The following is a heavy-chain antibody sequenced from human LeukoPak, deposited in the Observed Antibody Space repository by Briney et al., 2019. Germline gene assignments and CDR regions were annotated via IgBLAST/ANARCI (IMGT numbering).Heavy chain of an antibody. CDR3: ATYRQVLLSFES. J-gene: IGHJ4*02. CDR2: IFPSGGEI. CDR1: GFTFSDYY. D-gene: IGHD2/OR15-2a*01. V-gene: IGHV3-11*01. Sequence: GGSLRLSCVASGFTFSDYYMSWIRQPPGKGLEWVSSIFPSGGEIHYADSVRGRFTISRDNSKSTLSLQMNSLRAEDTAIYYCATYRQVLLSFESWGQGTLVTVSS.